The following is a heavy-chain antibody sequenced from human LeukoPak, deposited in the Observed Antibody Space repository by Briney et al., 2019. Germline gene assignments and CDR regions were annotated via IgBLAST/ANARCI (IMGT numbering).Heavy chain of an antibody. Sequence: PGGSLRLSCAASGFTFSNAWMSWVRQAPGKGLEWVGRIKSKTDGGTTDYVAPAKGRFTISRDDSKNTLYLQMNSLKTEDTAVYYCTTEGIPTVTDGRVYWGQGTLVTVSS. V-gene: IGHV3-15*01. CDR3: TTEGIPTVTDGRVY. J-gene: IGHJ4*02. CDR2: IKSKTDGGTT. CDR1: GFTFSNAW. D-gene: IGHD4-17*01.